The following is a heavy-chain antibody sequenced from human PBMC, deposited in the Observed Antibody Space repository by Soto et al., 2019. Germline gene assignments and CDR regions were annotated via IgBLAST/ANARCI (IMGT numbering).Heavy chain of an antibody. Sequence: QVQLVESGGGVVQPGRSLRLSCAASGFTFSTYGMHWVRQAPGKGLEWVAVISYDGSNKYYADSVKGRFTISRDNSKNTVYLHMNSLRAEDTALYYCANDHPPWGQGTLVTVSS. J-gene: IGHJ5*02. CDR1: GFTFSTYG. CDR3: ANDHPP. CDR2: ISYDGSNK. V-gene: IGHV3-30*18.